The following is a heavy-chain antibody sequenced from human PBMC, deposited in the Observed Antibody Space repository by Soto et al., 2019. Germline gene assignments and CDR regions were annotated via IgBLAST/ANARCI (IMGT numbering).Heavy chain of an antibody. CDR3: TTEGVVVVATDAFDI. V-gene: IGHV3-15*01. CDR1: GFTFSNAW. J-gene: IGHJ3*02. Sequence: EVQLVESGGGLVKPGGSLRLSCAASGFTFSNAWMSWVRQAPGKGLEWVGRIKSKTDGGTTDYAAPVKGRFTISRDDSKNTLYLQMNSMKTEYTAVYYCTTEGVVVVATDAFDIWGQGTMVTVAS. D-gene: IGHD2-15*01. CDR2: IKSKTDGGTT.